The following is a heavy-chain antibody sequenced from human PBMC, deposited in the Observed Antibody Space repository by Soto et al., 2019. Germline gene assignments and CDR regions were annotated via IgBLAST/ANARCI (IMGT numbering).Heavy chain of an antibody. V-gene: IGHV3-30-3*01. D-gene: IGHD6-19*01. CDR2: ISSDGSNK. J-gene: IGHJ4*02. CDR3: ARPEGSGWYSY. Sequence: GGYLILSGAASGYRFSSYSMHWVRQFPGKGLEWLAVISSDGSNKYYADSLRGRSTFSRDNSKKTLCLQMNFLRPDDTAVYYCARPEGSGWYSYWGQGTVVTVSS. CDR1: GYRFSSYS.